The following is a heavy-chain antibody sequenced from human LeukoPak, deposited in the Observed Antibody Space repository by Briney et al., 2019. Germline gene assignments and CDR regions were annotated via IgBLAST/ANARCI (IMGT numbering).Heavy chain of an antibody. CDR2: IIPIFGIA. CDR1: GGTFSSYA. D-gene: IGHD3-22*01. V-gene: IGHV1-69*04. CDR3: ARIPQYYYDSSGYGPAQH. J-gene: IGHJ1*01. Sequence: SVKVSCKASGGTFSSYAISWVRQAPGQGLEWVGRIIPIFGIANYAQKFQGRVTITADKSTSTAYMELSSLRSEDTAVYYCARIPQYYYDSSGYGPAQHWGQGTLVTVSS.